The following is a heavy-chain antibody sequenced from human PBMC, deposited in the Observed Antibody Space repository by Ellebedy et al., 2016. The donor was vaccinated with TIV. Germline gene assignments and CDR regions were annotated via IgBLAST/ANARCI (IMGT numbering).Heavy chain of an antibody. J-gene: IGHJ4*02. Sequence: ETLSLTXAASGFSLSNSFMSWIRQAPGKGLEWASTLTADGRSTYFADSVKGRFTISRDNSKNTVYLQMNSLRSEDTAVYYCRPGHYSDAWGQGTLVTVSS. CDR3: RPGHYSDA. CDR2: LTADGRST. V-gene: IGHV3-23*01. CDR1: GFSLSNSF.